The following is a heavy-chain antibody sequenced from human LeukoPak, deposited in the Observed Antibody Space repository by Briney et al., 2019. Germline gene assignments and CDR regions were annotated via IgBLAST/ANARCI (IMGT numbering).Heavy chain of an antibody. CDR3: ARRTVSPTFDF. CDR2: IYPGDSDT. D-gene: IGHD4-17*01. Sequence: GESLKISCKGFGYSFTSYLIGWVRQMPGKGLEWMGIIYPGDSDTRASPSFQGQVTISAEKSISTAYLQWSSLKASDTAMYFCARRTVSPTFDFWGQGNLVTVSS. CDR1: GYSFTSYL. V-gene: IGHV5-51*01. J-gene: IGHJ4*02.